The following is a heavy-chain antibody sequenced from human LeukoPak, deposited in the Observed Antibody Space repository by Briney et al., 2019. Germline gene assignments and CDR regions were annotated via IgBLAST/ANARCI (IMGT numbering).Heavy chain of an antibody. J-gene: IGHJ4*02. CDR3: AKGDSTSPGGGY. CDR2: IRSDGSSK. V-gene: IGHV3-30*02. CDR1: GFTFSSYG. Sequence: GGSLRLSCAASGFTFSSYGMHWVRQAPGKGLDWVAFIRSDGSSKYYVDSVKGRFTISRDNSKNTLYLQMNSLRVEDTAVYYCAKGDSTSPGGGYWGQGTLVTVSS. D-gene: IGHD3-16*01.